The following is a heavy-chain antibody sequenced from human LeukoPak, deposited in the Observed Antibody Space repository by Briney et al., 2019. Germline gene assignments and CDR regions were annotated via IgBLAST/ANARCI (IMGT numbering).Heavy chain of an antibody. J-gene: IGHJ4*02. CDR1: GGSISSYY. Sequence: SETLSLTCTVSGGSISSYYWSWIRQPPGKGLEWIGEINHSGSTNYNPSLKSRVTISVDTSKNQFSLKLSSVTAADTAVYYCARDMGGATDDYWGQGTLVTVSP. CDR3: ARDMGGATDDY. CDR2: INHSGST. V-gene: IGHV4-34*01. D-gene: IGHD1-26*01.